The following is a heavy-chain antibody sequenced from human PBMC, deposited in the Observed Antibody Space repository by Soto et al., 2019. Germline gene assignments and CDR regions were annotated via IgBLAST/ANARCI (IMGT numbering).Heavy chain of an antibody. V-gene: IGHV6-1*01. CDR3: ARDHRLRFLEWSSTLYYYGMDV. CDR1: GDSVSSSSAA. D-gene: IGHD3-3*01. Sequence: PSQTLSLTCAISGDSVSSSSAAWNWIRQSPSRGLEWLGRTYYRSKWYNDYAVSVESRITINPDTSKNQFSLQLNSVTPEDTAVYYCARDHRLRFLEWSSTLYYYGMDVWGQGTTVTVSS. J-gene: IGHJ6*02. CDR2: TYYRSKWYN.